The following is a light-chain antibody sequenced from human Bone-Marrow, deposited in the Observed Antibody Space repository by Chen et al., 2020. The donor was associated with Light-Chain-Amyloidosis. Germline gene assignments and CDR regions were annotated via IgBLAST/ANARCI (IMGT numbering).Light chain of an antibody. Sequence: QLVVTQSPPASASLGASVKLTCTLSSGHSNYAVAWHQQQPEKGPRYLMKLNSDGSHNKGDGIPDRFSGSSSGAERYLTISSLQSEDEADYFCQTWGTGIQVFGGGTKLTVL. CDR2: LNSDGSH. J-gene: IGLJ3*02. CDR3: QTWGTGIQV. V-gene: IGLV4-69*01. CDR1: SGHSNYA.